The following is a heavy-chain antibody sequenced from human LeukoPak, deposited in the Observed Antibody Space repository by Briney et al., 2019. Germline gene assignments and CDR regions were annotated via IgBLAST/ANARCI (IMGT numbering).Heavy chain of an antibody. V-gene: IGHV1-8*03. Sequence: ASVKVSCKASGYTFSSYDFNWVRQAAGQGLEWMGWMNPNSGNTGYAQKFQGRVTITTDESTSTAYMELSSLRSEDTAVYYCARGSGGYHFDYWGQGTLVTVSS. CDR1: GYTFSSYD. D-gene: IGHD6-25*01. CDR2: MNPNSGNT. J-gene: IGHJ4*02. CDR3: ARGSGGYHFDY.